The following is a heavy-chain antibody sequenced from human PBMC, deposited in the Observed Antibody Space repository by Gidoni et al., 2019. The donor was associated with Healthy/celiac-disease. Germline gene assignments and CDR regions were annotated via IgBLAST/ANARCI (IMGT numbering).Heavy chain of an antibody. V-gene: IGHV3-33*01. J-gene: IGHJ5*02. D-gene: IGHD2-8*01. Sequence: QVQLVESGGGVVQPGRSLRLSCAASGFTFGSYGMHWVRQAPGKGLEWVAVIWYDGSNKYYADSVKGRFTISRDNSKNTLYLQMNSLRAEDTAVYYCARGGYATPYNWFDPWGQGTLVTVSS. CDR3: ARGGYATPYNWFDP. CDR1: GFTFGSYG. CDR2: IWYDGSNK.